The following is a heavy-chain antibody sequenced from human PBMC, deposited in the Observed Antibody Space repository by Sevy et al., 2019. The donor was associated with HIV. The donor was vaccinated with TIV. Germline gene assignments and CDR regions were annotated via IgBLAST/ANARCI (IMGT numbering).Heavy chain of an antibody. CDR2: IWYDGSSK. V-gene: IGHV3-33*01. D-gene: IGHD3-10*01. J-gene: IGHJ4*02. CDR3: ARDTLLPFTVTMVRGALSYYFDS. Sequence: GGSLRLSCAASGFTFSSYGMHWVRQAPGKGLEWVAVIWYDGSSKYYADSVKGRFTVSRDNSKNTLYLQMNSLRAEDMAVYYCARDTLLPFTVTMVRGALSYYFDSWGQGTLVTVSS. CDR1: GFTFSSYG.